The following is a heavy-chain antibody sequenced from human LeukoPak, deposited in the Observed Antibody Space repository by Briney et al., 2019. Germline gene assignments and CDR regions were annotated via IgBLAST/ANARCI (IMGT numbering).Heavy chain of an antibody. V-gene: IGHV1-2*02. CDR2: INPNSGDA. CDR3: ARGLRGNRWYNYFDY. J-gene: IGHJ4*02. Sequence: ASVRASGKPSQYTFVGYYIHGLRQAPGHRLKSMGWINPNSGDANYAPMLHLRVTMTRDTSITTAYKELSRLRSDDTAVYYCARGLRGNRWYNYFDYWGQGTLVTVPS. CDR1: QYTFVGYY. D-gene: IGHD2-15*01.